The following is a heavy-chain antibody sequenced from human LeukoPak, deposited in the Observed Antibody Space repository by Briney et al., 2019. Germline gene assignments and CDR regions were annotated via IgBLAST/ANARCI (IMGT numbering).Heavy chain of an antibody. CDR1: GFIFSNYD. J-gene: IGHJ3*02. D-gene: IGHD6-13*01. CDR3: AKSLMAAAGTGAFDI. CDR2: FRASDYTT. Sequence: GGSLRLSCAASGFIFSNYDMSWVRQAPGKGLEWVSSFRASDYTTYYADSVKGRFTIFRDSSKNTLYLEMNSLRVEDTAVYYCAKSLMAAAGTGAFDIWGQGTLVTVSS. V-gene: IGHV3-23*01.